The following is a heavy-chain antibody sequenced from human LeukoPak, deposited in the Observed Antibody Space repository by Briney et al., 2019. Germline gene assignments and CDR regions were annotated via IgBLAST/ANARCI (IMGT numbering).Heavy chain of an antibody. Sequence: GGSLRLSCAASGFTFTNYAMSWVRQAPGKGLEWVSVLTGDGGTYYADSVKGRFTNSRDDSKNTLFLQMNSLRAEDTAVYYCAKVKWKLIGYFDYWGQGTLVTVSS. D-gene: IGHD1-20*01. CDR1: GFTFTNYA. CDR2: LTGDGGT. CDR3: AKVKWKLIGYFDY. J-gene: IGHJ4*02. V-gene: IGHV3-23*01.